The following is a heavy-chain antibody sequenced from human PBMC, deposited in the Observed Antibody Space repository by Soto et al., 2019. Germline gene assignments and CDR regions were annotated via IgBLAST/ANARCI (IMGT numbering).Heavy chain of an antibody. CDR3: ANRQRGNGNYCFDY. CDR1: GFSLSTSGVG. CDR2: IYWDDDK. V-gene: IGHV2-5*02. Sequence: QITLKESGPTLVKPTQTLTLTCTFSGFSLSTSGVGVGWIRQPPGKALEWLALIYWDDDKRYSPSLKSRLTITKDTSKSQVVLTMTNMDPVDTATYYCANRQRGNGNYCFDYWGQGTLVTVSS. D-gene: IGHD1-7*01. J-gene: IGHJ4*02.